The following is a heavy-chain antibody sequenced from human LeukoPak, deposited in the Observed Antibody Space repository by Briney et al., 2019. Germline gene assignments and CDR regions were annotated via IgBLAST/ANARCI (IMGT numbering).Heavy chain of an antibody. CDR1: GFTFRSYG. CDR2: IRYDGSNK. D-gene: IGHD6-13*01. CDR3: AKIAAAGLGY. V-gene: IGHV3-30*02. J-gene: IGHJ4*02. Sequence: GGSLRLSCAASGFTFRSYGMHWVRQAPGKGLEWVTYIRYDGSNKYYADSVKGRFTISRDNSKNTLYLQMNSLRAEDTAVYYCAKIAAAGLGYWGQGTLVTVSS.